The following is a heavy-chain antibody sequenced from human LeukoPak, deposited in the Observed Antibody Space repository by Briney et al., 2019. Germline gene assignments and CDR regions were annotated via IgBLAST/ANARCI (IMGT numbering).Heavy chain of an antibody. CDR1: GGSISSGSYY. Sequence: SETLSLTCTVSGGSISSGSYYWSWIRQPAGKGLEWIGRIYTSGSTNYNPSLKSRVTTSVDTSKNQFSLKLSSVTAADTAVYYCARDPYYYDSSGYYSDYWGQGTLVTVSS. CDR2: IYTSGST. D-gene: IGHD3-22*01. CDR3: ARDPYYYDSSGYYSDY. V-gene: IGHV4-61*02. J-gene: IGHJ4*02.